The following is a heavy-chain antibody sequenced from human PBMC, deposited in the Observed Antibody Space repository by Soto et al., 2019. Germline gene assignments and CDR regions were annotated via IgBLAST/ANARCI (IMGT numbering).Heavy chain of an antibody. CDR3: ANQADNFDY. Sequence: EVQLLESGGGLVQPGGSLRLSCAASGFTFSSYVMSWVRQAPGKGLEWVSAISERGGSTYYADSVKGRFTISRDNSKNTLYLQMNSLRNEDTAIYYCANQADNFDYWGQGILVTVSS. CDR1: GFTFSSYV. CDR2: ISERGGST. D-gene: IGHD3-9*01. V-gene: IGHV3-23*01. J-gene: IGHJ4*02.